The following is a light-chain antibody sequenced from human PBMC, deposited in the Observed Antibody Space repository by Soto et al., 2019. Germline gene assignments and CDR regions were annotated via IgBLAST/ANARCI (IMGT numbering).Light chain of an antibody. CDR1: QTVSSN. CDR2: HAS. J-gene: IGKJ1*01. V-gene: IGKV3-15*01. Sequence: EIVMTQSPIPLSLSPRGGATHPCRASQTVSSNLAWYQQIPGLAPRLLIYHASTRATGIPARFSGSGSGTEFTLTISSLQSEDFAVYYCQQYNDWPWTFGQGTKVDIK. CDR3: QQYNDWPWT.